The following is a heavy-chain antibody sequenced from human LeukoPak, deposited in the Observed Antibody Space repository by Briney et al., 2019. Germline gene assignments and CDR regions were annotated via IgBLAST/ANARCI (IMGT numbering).Heavy chain of an antibody. CDR2: IKQHGSEK. CDR1: GFSFSNYW. CDR3: ATVMMNTHNAFDI. D-gene: IGHD3-16*01. V-gene: IGHV3-7*05. J-gene: IGHJ3*02. Sequence: GGSLRLSCEAYGFSFSNYWMTWVRQAPGKGLEWVANIKQHGSEKDYVDSVKGRFTLSRDNAKNSVYLQMHSLRAEDTAVYYCATVMMNTHNAFDIWGQGTVVTVSS.